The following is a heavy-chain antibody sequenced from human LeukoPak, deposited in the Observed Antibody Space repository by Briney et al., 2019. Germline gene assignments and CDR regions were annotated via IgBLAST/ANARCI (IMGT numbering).Heavy chain of an antibody. CDR1: GFTFSGSA. CDR3: TRVRSGTTVYYYMDV. CDR2: IRSKANSYAT. D-gene: IGHD3-10*01. J-gene: IGHJ6*03. Sequence: GGSLRLSCAATGFTFSGSAMHWVRQASGKGLEWVGRIRSKANSYATAYAASVKGRFTISRDDSKNTAYLQMNSLKTEDTAVYYCTRVRSGTTVYYYMDVWGKGTTVTVSS. V-gene: IGHV3-73*01.